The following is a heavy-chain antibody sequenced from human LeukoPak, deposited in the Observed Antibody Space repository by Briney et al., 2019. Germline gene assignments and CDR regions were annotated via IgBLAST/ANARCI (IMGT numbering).Heavy chain of an antibody. Sequence: ASVKVSREASGYTLTSYGFYWMRLAPPPGLEWLGWISNQSGNTNYAQKVQGRLTLTTDRSTNAAYIELRSLKSDDTPVYYCARGAYGDKWGQGTMVTVSS. CDR2: ISNQSGNT. CDR1: GYTLTSYG. CDR3: ARGAYGDK. J-gene: IGHJ4*02. V-gene: IGHV1-18*01. D-gene: IGHD4-17*01.